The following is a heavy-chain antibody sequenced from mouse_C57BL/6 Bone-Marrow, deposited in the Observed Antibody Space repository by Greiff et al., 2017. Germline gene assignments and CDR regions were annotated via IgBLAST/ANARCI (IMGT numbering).Heavy chain of an antibody. CDR3: TTRLRPRDY. V-gene: IGHV14-4*01. D-gene: IGHD1-2*01. CDR2: IDPENGDT. CDR1: GFNIKDDY. Sequence: EVQLQQSGAELVRPGASVKLSCTASGFNIKDDYMHWVKQRPEQGLEWIGWIDPENGDTEYASKFQGKATITADSSSNTAYLQLSSLTSEDTAVYYCTTRLRPRDYWGQGTSVTVSS. J-gene: IGHJ4*01.